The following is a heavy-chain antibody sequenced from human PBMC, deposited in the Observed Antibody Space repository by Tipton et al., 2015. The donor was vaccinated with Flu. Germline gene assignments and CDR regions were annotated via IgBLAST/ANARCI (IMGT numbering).Heavy chain of an antibody. Sequence: TLSLTCAVSGYSIRSSNYYWGWIRQPPGKGLEWIGNIFHSGNPYRNPSLKSRVTISIDTSKNQFSLKRSAETAVDTGVYYCARRDYSNYVSVPKNWVGPWGQGALVTVSS. D-gene: IGHD4-11*01. CDR3: ARRDYSNYVSVPKNWVGP. J-gene: IGHJ5*02. V-gene: IGHV4-38-2*01. CDR2: IFHSGNP. CDR1: GYSIRSSNYY.